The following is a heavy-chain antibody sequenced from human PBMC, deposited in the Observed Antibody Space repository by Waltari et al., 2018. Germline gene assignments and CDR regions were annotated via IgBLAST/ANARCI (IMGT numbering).Heavy chain of an antibody. CDR1: GFTFSSYA. D-gene: IGHD3-10*01. Sequence: QMQLVESGGGVVQPGRSLRLSCATSGFTFSSYAMRWVRQAPGKWLGWVAVIWDEGTKTYHSDSVRGRFSISRDNFQSSLYLQMDRLRAEDTAVYYCARVHGRVHYYGMDIWRQGTTVIVSS. V-gene: IGHV3-33*01. J-gene: IGHJ6*02. CDR2: IWDEGTKT. CDR3: ARVHGRVHYYGMDI.